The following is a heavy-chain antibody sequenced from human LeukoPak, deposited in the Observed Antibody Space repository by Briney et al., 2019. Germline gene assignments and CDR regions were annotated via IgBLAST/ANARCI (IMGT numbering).Heavy chain of an antibody. CDR2: IYTSGST. J-gene: IGHJ3*02. V-gene: IGHV4-61*02. Sequence: SQTLSLTCTVSGGSISSGSYYWSWIQQPAGKGLEWIGRIYTSGSTNYNPSLKSRVTISVDTSKNQFSLKLSSVTAADTAVYYCARDFGGYYPIDAFDIWGQGTMVTVSS. CDR1: GGSISSGSYY. D-gene: IGHD3-22*01. CDR3: ARDFGGYYPIDAFDI.